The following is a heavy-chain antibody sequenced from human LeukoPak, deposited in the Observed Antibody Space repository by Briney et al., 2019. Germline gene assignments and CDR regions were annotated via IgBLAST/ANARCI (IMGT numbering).Heavy chain of an antibody. D-gene: IGHD2-8*02. CDR3: ATYRQVLLPFES. CDR1: GGTFSSYA. J-gene: IGHJ4*02. CDR2: IIPIFGTA. Sequence: ASVKVSCKASGGTFSSYAISWVRQAPGQGLEWMGGIIPIFGTANYAQKFQGRVTITADKSTSTAYMELSSLRSGDTAVYYCATYRQVLLPFESWGQGTLVTVSS. V-gene: IGHV1-69*06.